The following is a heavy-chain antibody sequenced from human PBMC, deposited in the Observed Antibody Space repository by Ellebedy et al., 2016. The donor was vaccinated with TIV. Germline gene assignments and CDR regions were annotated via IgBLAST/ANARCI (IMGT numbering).Heavy chain of an antibody. D-gene: IGHD3-3*01. V-gene: IGHV4-59*01. CDR2: VYYSGSA. CDR1: GGSISDYY. Sequence: SETLSLXCTVSGGSISDYYWSWIRQPPGKRLEWIGYVYYSGSANYNPSLKSRVSISVDRSTNQFSLNMKSVTAADTAIYYCARELAAVTIYGMDVWGQGTTVTVSS. J-gene: IGHJ6*02. CDR3: ARELAAVTIYGMDV.